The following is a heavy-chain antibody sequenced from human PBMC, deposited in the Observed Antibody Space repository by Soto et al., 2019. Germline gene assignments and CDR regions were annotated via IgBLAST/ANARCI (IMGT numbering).Heavy chain of an antibody. CDR1: GFTFINYA. J-gene: IGHJ2*01. D-gene: IGHD2-2*01. V-gene: IGHV3-23*01. CDR2: ISGGGDRT. Sequence: EVQLLESGGGLVQPGGSLRLSCVGSGFTFINYAMNWVRQTPGKGLEWVSGISGGGDRTFDADSVKGRFTISRDNSENTVNLQMNSLRADDTAVYYCARKVLGSTSRPDWWYFDLWGRGTLVTVPS. CDR3: ARKVLGSTSRPDWWYFDL.